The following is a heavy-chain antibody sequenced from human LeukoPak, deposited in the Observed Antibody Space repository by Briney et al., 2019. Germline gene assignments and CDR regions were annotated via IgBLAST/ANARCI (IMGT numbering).Heavy chain of an antibody. D-gene: IGHD4-17*01. V-gene: IGHV3-30*02. J-gene: IGHJ3*01. CDR2: IRYDGSNK. CDR3: TVTTTHL. CDR1: GFTFSSCG. Sequence: GGSLRLSCAAYGFTFSSCGMHWVRQAPGKGLEWVAFIRYDGSNKYYADSVKGRFTISRDNSKNTLYLQMNSLRAEDTAVYYATVTTTHLWGQGTMVTVSS.